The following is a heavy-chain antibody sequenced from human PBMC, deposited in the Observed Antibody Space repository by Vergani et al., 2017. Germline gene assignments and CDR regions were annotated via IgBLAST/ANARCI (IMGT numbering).Heavy chain of an antibody. CDR1: GFTFSACP. Sequence: EVQLLQSGGGVIQPEGSVRLSCAASGFTFSACPMTWVRQAPGKGLEWVSAISARYPSTYYADSLKGRFTICRDNSKNMLYLQMNSLRAEDTAVYYCAGLSYDTTPYLQGGYDCWGQGTLVSVSS. CDR3: AGLSYDTTPYLQGGYDC. V-gene: IGHV3-23*01. CDR2: ISARYPST. D-gene: IGHD3-22*01. J-gene: IGHJ4*02.